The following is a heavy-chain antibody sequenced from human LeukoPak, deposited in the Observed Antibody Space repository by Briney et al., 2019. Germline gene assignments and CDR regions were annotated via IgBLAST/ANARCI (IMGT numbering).Heavy chain of an antibody. D-gene: IGHD5-12*01. Sequence: PGGSLRLSCAASGFTFSTYAMHWVRQAPGKGLEWVAVISYDGSNKYYADSVKGRFTISRDNSKNTLYLQMNSLRAEDTAVYYCAKDLFPSSGYDPSADYWGQGTLVTVSS. CDR3: AKDLFPSSGYDPSADY. V-gene: IGHV3-30-3*01. J-gene: IGHJ4*02. CDR1: GFTFSTYA. CDR2: ISYDGSNK.